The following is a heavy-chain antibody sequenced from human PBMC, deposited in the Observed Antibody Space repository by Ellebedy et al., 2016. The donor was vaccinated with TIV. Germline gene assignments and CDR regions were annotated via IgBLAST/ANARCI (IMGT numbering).Heavy chain of an antibody. CDR1: GFTFSTYA. CDR2: ISVSGIT. V-gene: IGHV3-23*01. Sequence: PGGSLRLSCAASGFTFSTYAMSWVRQAPGKGLEWVSVISVSGITYYADSVKGRFTISRDNSKNTLFLQINSLRAEDTAVYYCARPFDYWGQGTLVTVSS. J-gene: IGHJ4*02. CDR3: ARPFDY.